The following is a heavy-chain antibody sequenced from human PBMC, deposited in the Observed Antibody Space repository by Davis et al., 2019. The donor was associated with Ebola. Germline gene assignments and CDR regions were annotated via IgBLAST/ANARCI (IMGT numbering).Heavy chain of an antibody. CDR1: RYTFTGYY. D-gene: IGHD3-22*01. J-gene: IGHJ5*02. V-gene: IGHV1-2*02. Sequence: VSVHVSRMASRYTFTGYYMHWVRQATGQGLEWMGWINPNSGGTNYAQMFQGRVTMTRDTSISTAYMELSRLRSDDTAVYYCARVPLSSGYYSWFDPWGQGTLVTVAS. CDR3: ARVPLSSGYYSWFDP. CDR2: INPNSGGT.